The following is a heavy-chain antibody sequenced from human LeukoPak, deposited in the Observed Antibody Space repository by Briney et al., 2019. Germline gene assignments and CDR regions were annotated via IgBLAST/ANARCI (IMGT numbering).Heavy chain of an antibody. CDR2: IFHSGSI. CDR3: ARAHGYSYPDY. CDR1: GYSISSAYY. J-gene: IGHJ4*02. Sequence: SETLSLTCTVSGYSISSAYYWGWIRQSPGKGLEWIGSIFHSGSIYYNPSLKSRATISVDTSKNQFSLKLSSVTAADTAVYYCARAHGYSYPDYWGQGTLVTVSS. V-gene: IGHV4-38-2*02. D-gene: IGHD5-18*01.